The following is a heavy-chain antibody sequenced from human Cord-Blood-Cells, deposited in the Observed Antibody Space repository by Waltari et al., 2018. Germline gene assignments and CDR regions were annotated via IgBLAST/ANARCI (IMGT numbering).Heavy chain of an antibody. CDR1: RGSFSGYY. Sequence: QVQLQQWGAGLFTPSETPSLTRALYRGSFSGYYCSWTRQPPRKGLEWIGEINHRGSTNYNPSLKSRVTISVDTSKSQFSLKLSSVTAADTAVYYCARKCSSSDGGGFDYWGQGTLVTVSS. CDR3: ARKCSSSDGGGFDY. J-gene: IGHJ4*02. D-gene: IGHD6-6*01. CDR2: INHRGST. V-gene: IGHV4-34*01.